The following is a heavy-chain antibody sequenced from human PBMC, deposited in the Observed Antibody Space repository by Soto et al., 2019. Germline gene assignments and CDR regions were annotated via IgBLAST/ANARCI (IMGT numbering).Heavy chain of an antibody. CDR2: INHSGSA. Sequence: QVQLQQSGAGLLKPSETLSLTCAVYGESFSGYIWTWIRQTPGKGLQWIGQINHSGSASYNPALKSRVTISVHTSHRQFSLELSSVTAADTALYYCARGLITGSHYSGGWYYFDSWGQGTQVTVSS. CDR1: GESFSGYI. J-gene: IGHJ4*02. D-gene: IGHD6-19*01. CDR3: ARGLITGSHYSGGWYYFDS. V-gene: IGHV4-34*01.